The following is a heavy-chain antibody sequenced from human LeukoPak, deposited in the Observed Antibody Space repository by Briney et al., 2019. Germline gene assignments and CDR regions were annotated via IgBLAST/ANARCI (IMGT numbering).Heavy chain of an antibody. Sequence: SETLSLTCTVSGGSISSSSYYWGWIRQPPGKGLEWIESISYSGSTYFNPSLKSQVTISVDTSRNQFSLKVSSVTAADTAMYYCARRSGTVGGNYFDYWGQGTLVTVSS. CDR3: ARRSGTVGGNYFDY. D-gene: IGHD6-19*01. CDR2: ISYSGST. J-gene: IGHJ4*02. V-gene: IGHV4-39*01. CDR1: GGSISSSSYY.